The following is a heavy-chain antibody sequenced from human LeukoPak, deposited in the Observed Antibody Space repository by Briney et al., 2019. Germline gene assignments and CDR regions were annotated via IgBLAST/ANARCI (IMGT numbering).Heavy chain of an antibody. Sequence: GASVKVSCKASGYTFTGYYMHWVRQAPGQGLEWMGWINPNSGGTNYAQKFQGRVTMTRDTSISTAYMELSRLRSDDTAVYYCARGRGIAARPRWFDPWGQGTLVTVSS. CDR1: GYTFTGYY. J-gene: IGHJ5*02. CDR3: ARGRGIAARPRWFDP. D-gene: IGHD6-6*01. V-gene: IGHV1-2*02. CDR2: INPNSGGT.